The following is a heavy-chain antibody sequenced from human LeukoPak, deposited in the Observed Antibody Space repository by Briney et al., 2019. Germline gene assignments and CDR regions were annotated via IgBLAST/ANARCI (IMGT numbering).Heavy chain of an antibody. CDR2: ISYDGSNK. Sequence: GRSLRLSCAASGFTFSSYAMHWVRQAPGKGLEWVAVISYDGSNKYYADSVKGRFTISRDNSKNTLYLQMSSLRAEDTAVYYCARDYRRTFYGGPDYWGQGTLVTVSS. CDR3: ARDYRRTFYGGPDY. V-gene: IGHV3-30-3*01. D-gene: IGHD4-23*01. CDR1: GFTFSSYA. J-gene: IGHJ4*02.